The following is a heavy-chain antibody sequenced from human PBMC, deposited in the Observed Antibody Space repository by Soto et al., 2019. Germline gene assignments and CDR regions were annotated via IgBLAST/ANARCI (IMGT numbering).Heavy chain of an antibody. D-gene: IGHD6-19*01. J-gene: IGHJ3*02. CDR2: IKRDGSEK. CDR3: ARAMGTDGWSNHPFDI. Sequence: GGSLRLSCAASEFTFSRYWMDWVRQAPRKGLEWVATIKRDGSEKYYVDSVKGRFIISRDNAKNSVFLQMNGLRVEDTAVYFCARAMGTDGWSNHPFDIWGQGTMVTVSS. CDR1: EFTFSRYW. V-gene: IGHV3-7*04.